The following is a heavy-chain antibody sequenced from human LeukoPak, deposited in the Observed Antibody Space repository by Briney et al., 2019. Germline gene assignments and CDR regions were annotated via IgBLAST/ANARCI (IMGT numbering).Heavy chain of an antibody. Sequence: GGSLRLSCAASGFTFNSYWMNLVRQAPGKGLEWVANIKQDGSEKYYVDSVKGRFTISRDNAENSLYLQMNSLRAEDTAVYYCATSRTFDYWGQGTLVTVSS. CDR1: GFTFNSYW. CDR2: IKQDGSEK. CDR3: ATSRTFDY. V-gene: IGHV3-7*01. D-gene: IGHD1-7*01. J-gene: IGHJ4*02.